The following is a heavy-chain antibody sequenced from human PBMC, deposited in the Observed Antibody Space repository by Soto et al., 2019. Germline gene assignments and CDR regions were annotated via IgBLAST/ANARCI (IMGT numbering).Heavy chain of an antibody. CDR3: ARGSTREVSRFDY. D-gene: IGHD1-1*01. J-gene: IGHJ4*02. Sequence: PSETLSLTCTVSGGSISSGGYYWSWIRQHPGKGLEWIGYIYYSGSTYYNPSLKSRVTISVDTSKNQFSLKLSSVTAADTAVYYCARGSTREVSRFDYWGQGPLVTVSS. CDR2: IYYSGST. CDR1: GGSISSGGYY. V-gene: IGHV4-31*03.